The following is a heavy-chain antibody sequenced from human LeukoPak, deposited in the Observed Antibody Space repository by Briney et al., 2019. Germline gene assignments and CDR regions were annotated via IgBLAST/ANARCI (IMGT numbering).Heavy chain of an antibody. CDR2: IIPIFGTA. V-gene: IGHV1-69*05. J-gene: IGHJ6*03. CDR1: GGTFSSYA. CDR3: ARGQAIRIRYYYYYYMDV. D-gene: IGHD1-14*01. Sequence: ASVKVSCKASGGTFSSYAISWVRQAPGQGLEWMGGIIPIFGTANYAQKFQGRVTITTDEPTSTAYMELSSLRSEDTAVYYCARGQAIRIRYYYYYYMDVWGKGTTVTVSS.